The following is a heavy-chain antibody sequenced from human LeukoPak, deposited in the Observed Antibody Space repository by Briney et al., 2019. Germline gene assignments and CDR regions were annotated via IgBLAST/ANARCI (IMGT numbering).Heavy chain of an antibody. J-gene: IGHJ4*02. V-gene: IGHV3-23*01. CDR2: IGEEKSGSWT. D-gene: IGHD3-3*02. CDR3: AKAGVISGWDY. CDR1: GFTLSNYP. Sequence: GGSLRLSCAASGFTLSNYPMGWVRQAPVKGLEWVSAIGEEKSGSWTKSADSVKGRFTISRDNSENTLYLQMDSLTVEDTAVYYCAKAGVISGWDYWGQGVLVTVSS.